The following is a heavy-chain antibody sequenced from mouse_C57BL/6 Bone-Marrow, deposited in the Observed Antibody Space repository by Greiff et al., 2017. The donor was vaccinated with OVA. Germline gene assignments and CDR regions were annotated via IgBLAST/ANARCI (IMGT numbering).Heavy chain of an antibody. CDR3: ARPGSSYDWYFDV. CDR1: GYAFTNYL. V-gene: IGHV1-54*01. CDR2: INPGSGGT. J-gene: IGHJ1*03. Sequence: VKLQESGAELVRPGTSVKVSCKASGYAFTNYLIEWVKQRPGQGLEWIGVINPGSGGTNYNEKFKGKATLTADKSSSTAYMQLSSLTSEDSAVYFCARPGSSYDWYFDVWGTGTTVTVSS. D-gene: IGHD1-1*01.